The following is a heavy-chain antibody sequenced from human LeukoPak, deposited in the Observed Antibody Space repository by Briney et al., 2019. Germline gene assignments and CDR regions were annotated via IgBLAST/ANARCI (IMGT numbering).Heavy chain of an antibody. CDR1: GGTFSSYA. Sequence: GASVKVSCKASGGTFSSYAISWVRQAPGQGLEWMGRIIPILGIANYAQKFQGRVTITADKSTSTAYMELRSLRSDDTAVYYCARVSSYCSSTSCSPDYWGQGTLVTVSS. D-gene: IGHD2-2*01. CDR2: IIPILGIA. V-gene: IGHV1-69*04. J-gene: IGHJ4*02. CDR3: ARVSSYCSSTSCSPDY.